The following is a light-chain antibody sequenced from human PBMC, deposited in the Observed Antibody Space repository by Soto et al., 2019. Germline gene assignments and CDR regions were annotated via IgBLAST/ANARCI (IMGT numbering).Light chain of an antibody. CDR3: QQYNSYSST. J-gene: IGKJ1*01. V-gene: IGKV1-5*03. CDR2: QAS. CDR1: QRINSW. Sequence: DIQMTQSPSTLSASVGDRVTITCRASQRINSWLAWFQQKPGKAPKLLISQASSLESGVPSRFSGGGSETDFTLTISNLQPDDFVNYYCQQYNSYSSTFGQGTKVEIK.